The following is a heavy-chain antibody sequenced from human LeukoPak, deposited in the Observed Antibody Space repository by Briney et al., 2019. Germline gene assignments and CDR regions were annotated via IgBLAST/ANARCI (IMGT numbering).Heavy chain of an antibody. V-gene: IGHV3-53*01. Sequence: GGSLRLSCAASGLTVSTTSMTWVRQAPGKELEWVSVIYSGGSTYYADSVKGRFTISRDNSKNTLYLQMNSLRAEDTAVYFCARGGGLDVWGQGATVTVSS. D-gene: IGHD3-16*01. CDR1: GLTVSTTS. CDR2: IYSGGST. J-gene: IGHJ6*02. CDR3: ARGGGLDV.